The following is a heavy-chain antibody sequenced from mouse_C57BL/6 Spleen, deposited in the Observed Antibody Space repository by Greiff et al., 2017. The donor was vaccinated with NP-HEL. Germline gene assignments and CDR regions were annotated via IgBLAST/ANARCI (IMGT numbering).Heavy chain of an antibody. J-gene: IGHJ4*01. CDR2: IDPSDSET. CDR1: GYTFTSYW. V-gene: IGHV1-52*01. D-gene: IGHD1-1*01. Sequence: QVQLKQPGAELVRPGSSVKLSCKASGYTFTSYWMHWVKQRPIQGLEWIGNIDPSDSETHYNQKFKDKATLTVDKSSSTAYMQLSSLTSEDSAVYYCARLPYYGYYAMDYWGQGTSVTVAS. CDR3: ARLPYYGYYAMDY.